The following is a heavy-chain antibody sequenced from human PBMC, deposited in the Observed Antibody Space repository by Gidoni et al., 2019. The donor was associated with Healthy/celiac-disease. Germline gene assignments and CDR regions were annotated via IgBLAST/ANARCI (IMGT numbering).Heavy chain of an antibody. CDR2: ISYDGSNK. J-gene: IGHJ4*02. CDR3: AREAFLTGRGGHYFDY. Sequence: QVQLVESGGGVVQPGRSLRLSCAASGFTFSSYAMHWVRQAPGKGLEWVAVISYDGSNKYYADSVKGRFTISRDNSKNTLYLQMNSLRAEDTAVYYCAREAFLTGRGGHYFDYWGQGTLVTVSS. D-gene: IGHD3-9*01. CDR1: GFTFSSYA. V-gene: IGHV3-30-3*01.